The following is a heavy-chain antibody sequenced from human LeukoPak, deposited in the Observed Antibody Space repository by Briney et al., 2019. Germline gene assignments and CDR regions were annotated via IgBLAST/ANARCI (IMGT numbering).Heavy chain of an antibody. CDR3: ARRLNYYDSSGTEGYYFGY. V-gene: IGHV3-20*01. CDR2: INWNGGST. CDR1: GFTFDDYG. J-gene: IGHJ4*02. Sequence: GGSLRLSCAASGFTFDDYGMSWVRQAPGKGLEWVSGINWNGGSTGYADSVKGRFTISRDNAKNSLYLQMNSLRAEDTALYHCARRLNYYDSSGTEGYYFGYWGQGTLVTVSS. D-gene: IGHD3-22*01.